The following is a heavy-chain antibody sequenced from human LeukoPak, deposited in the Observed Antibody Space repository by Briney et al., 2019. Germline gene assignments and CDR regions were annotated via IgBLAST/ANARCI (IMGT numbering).Heavy chain of an antibody. D-gene: IGHD6-13*01. J-gene: IGHJ4*02. CDR3: ARSRSSW. CDR1: GFTFNNYW. Sequence: PGGSLRLSCAASGFTFNNYWMSWVRQAPGKGLEWVSSISSSSSYIYYADSVKGRFTISRDNAKNSLYLQMNSLRDEDTAVYYCARSRSSWWGQGTLVTVSS. CDR2: ISSSSSYI. V-gene: IGHV3-21*01.